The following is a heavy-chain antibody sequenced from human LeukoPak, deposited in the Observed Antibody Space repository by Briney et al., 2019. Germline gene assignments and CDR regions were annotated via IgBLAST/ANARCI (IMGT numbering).Heavy chain of an antibody. V-gene: IGHV3-23*01. D-gene: IGHD3-10*01. CDR3: ASGELLLFTY. Sequence: PGGSLRLSCAASGFAFSSYVISWVRQAPGKGLEWVSTISGSGGNTYYADSVKGRFTISRDNSENTLYLQMNSLRAEDTAVYYCASGELLLFTYWGQGTLVTVSS. CDR2: ISGSGGNT. CDR1: GFAFSSYV. J-gene: IGHJ4*02.